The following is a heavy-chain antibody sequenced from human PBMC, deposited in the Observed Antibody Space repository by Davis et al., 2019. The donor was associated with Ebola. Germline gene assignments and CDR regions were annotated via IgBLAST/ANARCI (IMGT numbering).Heavy chain of an antibody. CDR2: ISGSGGST. CDR1: GFTFSSYA. Sequence: GESLKISCAASGFTFSSYAMSWVRQAPGKGLEWVSAISGSGGSTYYADSVKGRFTISRDNSKNTLYLQMNSLRAEDTAVYYCARDLMVREVYYYYGMDVWGQGTTVTVSS. CDR3: ARDLMVREVYYYYGMDV. D-gene: IGHD3-10*01. J-gene: IGHJ6*02. V-gene: IGHV3-23*01.